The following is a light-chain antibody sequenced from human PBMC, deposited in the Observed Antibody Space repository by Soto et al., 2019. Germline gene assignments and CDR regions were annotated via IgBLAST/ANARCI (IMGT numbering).Light chain of an antibody. J-gene: IGKJ4*01. CDR2: GAS. CDR3: QQYGSSPFT. CDR1: QTVSSNY. V-gene: IGKV3-20*01. Sequence: EIVLTQSPGTLSLSQRERATLSCRASQTVSSNYLAWYQQKPGQAPRLLIYGASSRATDIPDRFSGSGSGTDFTLTISRLEPEDFAVYYCQQYGSSPFTFGGGTKVDIK.